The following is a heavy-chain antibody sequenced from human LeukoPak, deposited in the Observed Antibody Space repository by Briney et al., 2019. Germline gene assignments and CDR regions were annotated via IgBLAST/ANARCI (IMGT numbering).Heavy chain of an antibody. V-gene: IGHV3-9*01. CDR1: GFTFDDYA. Sequence: PGRSLRLSCTASGFTFDDYAMHWVRQAPGKGLEWVSGISWNSGSIGYADSVKGRFTISRDNAKNSLYLQMNSLRAEDTAVYYCARWGPLGIAVAGRGNYFDYWGQGTLVTVSS. CDR2: ISWNSGSI. D-gene: IGHD6-19*01. CDR3: ARWGPLGIAVAGRGNYFDY. J-gene: IGHJ4*02.